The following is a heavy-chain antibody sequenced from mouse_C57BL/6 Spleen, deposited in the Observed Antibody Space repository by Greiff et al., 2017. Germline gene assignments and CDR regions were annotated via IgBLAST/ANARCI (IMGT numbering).Heavy chain of an antibody. J-gene: IGHJ1*03. Sequence: EVHLVESGGGLVKPGGSLKLSCAASGFTFSSYAMSWVRQTPEKRLEWVATISDGGSYTYYPDNVKGRFTISRDNAKNNLYLQMSHLKSEDTAMYYCARDPYDYDVERYFDVWGTGTTVTVSS. CDR3: ARDPYDYDVERYFDV. V-gene: IGHV5-4*01. CDR2: ISDGGSYT. CDR1: GFTFSSYA. D-gene: IGHD2-4*01.